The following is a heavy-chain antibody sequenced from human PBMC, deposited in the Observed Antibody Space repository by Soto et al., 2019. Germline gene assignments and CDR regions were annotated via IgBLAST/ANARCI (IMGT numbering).Heavy chain of an antibody. CDR2: IIPISGTT. D-gene: IGHD3-22*01. Sequence: SVKVSCKASGGTYRNYAVNWVRQAPGQGLEWMGGIIPISGTTNYAQKFQGRVTITADESTSTAYMELRRLRSEDTAVYFCARDEGDDSSGYYDVNYWGQGTLVTVSS. CDR1: GGTYRNYA. V-gene: IGHV1-69*13. J-gene: IGHJ4*02. CDR3: ARDEGDDSSGYYDVNY.